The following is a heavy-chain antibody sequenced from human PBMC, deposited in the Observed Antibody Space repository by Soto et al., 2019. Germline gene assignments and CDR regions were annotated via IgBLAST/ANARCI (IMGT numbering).Heavy chain of an antibody. CDR2: ISLRHHST. V-gene: IGHV1-46*01. CDR1: GYTFVDYF. J-gene: IGHJ5*02. Sequence: ASVKVSCKTSGYTFVDYFIHWVRQAPGQGLEWMGIISLRHHSTSYAQKFQDRLSVTRDPSSTTVYMELSSLRSEDTAVYYCARAPEEDYDFWSGAFFINNWFDPWGQGTLVTVSS. D-gene: IGHD3-3*01. CDR3: ARAPEEDYDFWSGAFFINNWFDP.